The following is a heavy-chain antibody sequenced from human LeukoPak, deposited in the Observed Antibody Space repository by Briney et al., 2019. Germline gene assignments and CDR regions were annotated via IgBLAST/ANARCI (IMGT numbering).Heavy chain of an antibody. Sequence: PSETLSLTCTVSGGSISGYYWSWIRQPPGKGLEWIGHIYYSGSTTYNPSLKSRVTISLDTSKNQFSLKLSSVTAADTAVYYCARWWSCGGDCYLLDYWGQGTLVTVSS. V-gene: IGHV4-59*01. CDR2: IYYSGST. J-gene: IGHJ4*02. CDR3: ARWWSCGGDCYLLDY. CDR1: GGSISGYY. D-gene: IGHD2-21*02.